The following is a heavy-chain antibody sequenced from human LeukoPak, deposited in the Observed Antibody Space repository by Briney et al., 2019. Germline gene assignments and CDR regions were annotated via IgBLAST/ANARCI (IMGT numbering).Heavy chain of an antibody. CDR1: GFTFSSYT. Sequence: GGSLRLSCAASGFTFSSYTMSWVRQAPGKGLEWVSAISGSGGSTYYADSVKGRFTISRDNSKNTLYLQMNSLRAEDTAVYYCAKDMVPGWLQLHALNDAFDIWGQGTMVTVSS. CDR3: AKDMVPGWLQLHALNDAFDI. J-gene: IGHJ3*02. D-gene: IGHD5-24*01. CDR2: ISGSGGST. V-gene: IGHV3-23*01.